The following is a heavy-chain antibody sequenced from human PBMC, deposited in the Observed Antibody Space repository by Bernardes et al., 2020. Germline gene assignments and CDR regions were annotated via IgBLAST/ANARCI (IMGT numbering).Heavy chain of an antibody. D-gene: IGHD2-15*01. V-gene: IGHV3-30-3*01. CDR2: LSYDGSNK. Sequence: RESMTLACAACGFTFRSYAVHWARQARGKGLERVAVLSYDGSNKYYADSVRGRFTISRDNSKNTPYLQMNGLSAEDAAVYYCAREGGIVVVVAAFDIWGQGAMVAVS. CDR1: GFTFRSYA. J-gene: IGHJ3*02. CDR3: AREGGIVVVVAAFDI.